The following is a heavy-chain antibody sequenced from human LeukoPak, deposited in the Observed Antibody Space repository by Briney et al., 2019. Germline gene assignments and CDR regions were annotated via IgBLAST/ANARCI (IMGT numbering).Heavy chain of an antibody. J-gene: IGHJ3*02. Sequence: GESLKISCKGSGYSFKTYWISWVRQMPGKGLEWMGRIDPSDSYTNYSPSFQGHVTISADKSISTAYLQWSSLKASDTAMYYCARVYCSGGRCLDAFDIWGQGTVVTVSS. CDR3: ARVYCSGGRCLDAFDI. CDR1: GYSFKTYW. CDR2: IDPSDSYT. V-gene: IGHV5-10-1*01. D-gene: IGHD2-15*01.